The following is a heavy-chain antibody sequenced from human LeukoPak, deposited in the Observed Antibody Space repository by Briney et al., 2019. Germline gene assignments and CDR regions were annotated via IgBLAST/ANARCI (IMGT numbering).Heavy chain of an antibody. D-gene: IGHD3-9*01. Sequence: GASVKVSCKASGGTFSSYAISWVRQAPGQGLEWMGGIIPIFGTANYAQKFQGRVTITADKSTSTAYMELSSLRSEDTAVYYCARGGRRYFDWLLYPNYYYMDVWGKGTTVTISS. V-gene: IGHV1-69*06. CDR3: ARGGRRYFDWLLYPNYYYMDV. J-gene: IGHJ6*03. CDR2: IIPIFGTA. CDR1: GGTFSSYA.